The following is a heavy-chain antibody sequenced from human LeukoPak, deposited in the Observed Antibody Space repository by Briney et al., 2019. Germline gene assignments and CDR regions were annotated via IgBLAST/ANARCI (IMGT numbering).Heavy chain of an antibody. Sequence: SETLSLTCTVSGGSISSYYWSWIRQPAGKGLEWIGRIYTSGSTNYNPSLKSRVTMSVDTSKNQFSLKLSSVTAADTAVYYCARAGTEYYDILTGYYSGWFDPWGQGTLVTVSS. CDR1: GGSISSYY. CDR2: IYTSGST. J-gene: IGHJ5*02. V-gene: IGHV4-4*07. CDR3: ARAGTEYYDILTGYYSGWFDP. D-gene: IGHD3-9*01.